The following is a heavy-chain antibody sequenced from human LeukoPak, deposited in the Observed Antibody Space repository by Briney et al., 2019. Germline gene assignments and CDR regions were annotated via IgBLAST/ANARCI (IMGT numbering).Heavy chain of an antibody. CDR3: ARVPYCSNGICYTHYYCDY. V-gene: IGHV1-69*01. CDR2: IIPIFGTA. Sequence: SVKISCKASGGTFSSYAISWVRQAPGQGLEWMGGIIPIFGTANYAQKFQGRVTITADESTSTAYMELSSLRSEDTAVYYCARVPYCSNGICYTHYYCDYWGQGTLVTVSS. D-gene: IGHD2-8*01. CDR1: GGTFSSYA. J-gene: IGHJ4*02.